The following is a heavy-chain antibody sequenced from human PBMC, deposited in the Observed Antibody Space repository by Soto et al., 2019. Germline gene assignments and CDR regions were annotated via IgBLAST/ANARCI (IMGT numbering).Heavy chain of an antibody. J-gene: IGHJ3*02. CDR2: MYYSGST. Sequence: QVQLQESGPGLVKPSQTLSLTCTVSGGSISSGGYYWSWIRQHPGKGLEWIGYMYYSGSTYYNTYLMGRVTIAVDTSKNQFSLKLSSVTAADTAVYYCARVKRVEVVVIAPGAFDIWGQGTMVTVSS. CDR3: ARVKRVEVVVIAPGAFDI. V-gene: IGHV4-31*03. CDR1: GGSISSGGYY. D-gene: IGHD3-22*01.